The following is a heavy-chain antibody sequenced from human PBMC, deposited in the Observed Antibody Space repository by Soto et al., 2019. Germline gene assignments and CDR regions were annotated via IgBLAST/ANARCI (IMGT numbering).Heavy chain of an antibody. CDR2: IIPIFGTA. Sequence: QVQLVQSGAEVKKPGSSVKVSCTASGGTFSSYAISWVRQAPGQGLEWMGGIIPIFGTANYAQKFQGRVTITADESTSTAHMELSSLRSEDTAVYYCARALGVLVPAAMPNNYYYCYGMDVWGQVTTVTVSS. D-gene: IGHD2-2*01. V-gene: IGHV1-69*12. CDR1: GGTFSSYA. J-gene: IGHJ6*02. CDR3: ARALGVLVPAAMPNNYYYCYGMDV.